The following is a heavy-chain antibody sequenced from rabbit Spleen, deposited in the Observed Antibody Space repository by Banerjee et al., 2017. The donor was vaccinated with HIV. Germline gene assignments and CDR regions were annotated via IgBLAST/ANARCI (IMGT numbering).Heavy chain of an antibody. D-gene: IGHD2-1*01. Sequence: QLLEESGGDLVKPGASLTLTCTASGFSFSSRYYMCWVRQAPGKGLEWIACIYAGSSGSTYYANWAKGRFTISKTSSTTVTLRMTSLTAADTATYFCARDAGYDDWGDYDLWGQGTLVTVS. J-gene: IGHJ4*01. V-gene: IGHV1S40*01. CDR1: GFSFSSRYY. CDR2: IYAGSSGST. CDR3: ARDAGYDDWGDYDL.